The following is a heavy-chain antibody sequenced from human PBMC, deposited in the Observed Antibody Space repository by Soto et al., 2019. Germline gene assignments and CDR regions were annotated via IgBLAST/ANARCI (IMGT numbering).Heavy chain of an antibody. CDR2: IYPGDSDT. CDR1: GYSLTSYW. CDR3: ARRKISYCGGDCYLNWFDP. J-gene: IGHJ5*02. Sequence: GECLKSSGKGSGYSLTSYWIGWVRQMPGKGREWMGIIYPGDSDTRYSPSFQGQVTISADKSISTAYLQWSGLKASDTAMYYCARRKISYCGGDCYLNWFDPWGQGTLVNVSS. V-gene: IGHV5-51*03. D-gene: IGHD2-21*02.